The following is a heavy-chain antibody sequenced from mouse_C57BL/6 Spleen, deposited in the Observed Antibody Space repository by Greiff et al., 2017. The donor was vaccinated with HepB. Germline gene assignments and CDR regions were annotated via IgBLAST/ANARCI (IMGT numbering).Heavy chain of an antibody. V-gene: IGHV1-5*01. CDR3: TGLITTVVVPFDY. CDR1: GYTFTSYW. Sequence: VQLKQSGTVLARPGASVKMSCKTSGYTFTSYWMHWVKQRPGQGLEWIGAIYPGNSDTSYNQKFKGKAKLTAVTSASTAYMELSSLTNEDSAVYYFTGLITTVVVPFDYWGQGTTLPVSS. J-gene: IGHJ2*01. D-gene: IGHD1-1*01. CDR2: IYPGNSDT.